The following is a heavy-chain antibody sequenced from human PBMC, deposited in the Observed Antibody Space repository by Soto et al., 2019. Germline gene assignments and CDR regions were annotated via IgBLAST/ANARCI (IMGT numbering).Heavy chain of an antibody. D-gene: IGHD2-15*01. V-gene: IGHV3-33*01. CDR1: GFTFSSYG. CDR3: ARDGSYCSRGSCYLLEAFDI. CDR2: IWYDGSNK. Sequence: QVQQVESGGGVVQPGRSLRLSCAASGFTFSSYGMHWVRQAPGKGLEWVAVIWYDGSNKYYADSVKGRFTISRDNSKNSLYLQMNSLRAEDTAVYYCARDGSYCSRGSCYLLEAFDIWGQRTMVTVSS. J-gene: IGHJ3*02.